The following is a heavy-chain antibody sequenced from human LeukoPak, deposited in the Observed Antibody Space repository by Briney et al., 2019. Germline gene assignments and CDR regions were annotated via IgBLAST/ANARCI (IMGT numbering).Heavy chain of an antibody. J-gene: IGHJ4*02. CDR1: GYTFTSYD. CDR3: AAGTAAGTSY. CDR2: MNPNSGNT. V-gene: IGHV1-8*03. D-gene: IGHD6-13*01. Sequence: ASVKVSCKASGYTFTSYDINWVRQATGQGLQWMGWMNPNSGNTGYAQKLQGRVTITADESTSTAYMELSSLRSEDTAVYYCAAGTAAGTSYWGQGTLVTVSS.